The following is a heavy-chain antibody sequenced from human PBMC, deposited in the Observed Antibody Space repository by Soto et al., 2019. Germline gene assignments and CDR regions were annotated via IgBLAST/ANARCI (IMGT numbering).Heavy chain of an antibody. Sequence: QVQLVQSGAEVKKPGSSVKVSCKASGGTFSSYAISWVRQAPGQGLEWMGGIIPIFGTANYAQKFKGRVTITADESTSRAYMELSSLRSEDTAVYYCAREGVGKDAFDIWGQGTMVTVSS. CDR3: AREGVGKDAFDI. CDR2: IIPIFGTA. V-gene: IGHV1-69*12. J-gene: IGHJ3*02. CDR1: GGTFSSYA. D-gene: IGHD3-10*01.